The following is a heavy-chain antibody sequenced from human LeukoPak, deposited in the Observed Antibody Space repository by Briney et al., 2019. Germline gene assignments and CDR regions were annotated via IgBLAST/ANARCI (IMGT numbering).Heavy chain of an antibody. CDR3: ARRAGAYSHPYDY. Sequence: GGSLRLSCAASGFTFDDYGMSWVRQAPGKGLEWVSFIYSDNTHYSDSVKGRFTISRDNSKNTLYLQMNSLRAEDTAVYYCARRAGAYSHPYDYWGEGTLVTVSS. CDR2: IYSDNT. J-gene: IGHJ4*02. D-gene: IGHD4/OR15-4a*01. V-gene: IGHV3-53*01. CDR1: GFTFDDYG.